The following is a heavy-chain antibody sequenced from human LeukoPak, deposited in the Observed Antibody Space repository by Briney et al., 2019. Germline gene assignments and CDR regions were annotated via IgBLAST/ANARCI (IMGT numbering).Heavy chain of an antibody. CDR3: ARGPEDNVVVPLDY. CDR2: INHSGST. CDR1: GGSLSGYY. J-gene: IGHJ4*02. Sequence: PSETLSLTCAVYGGSLSGYYWSWIRQPPGKGLEWIGEINHSGSTNYNPSLKGRVTISVDTSKNQFSLNLNSLTAADTAVYYCARGPEDNVVVPLDYWGQGTLVTVSS. D-gene: IGHD2-2*01. V-gene: IGHV4-34*01.